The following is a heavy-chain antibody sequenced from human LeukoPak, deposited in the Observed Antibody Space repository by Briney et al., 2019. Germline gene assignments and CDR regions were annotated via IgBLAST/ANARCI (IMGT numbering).Heavy chain of an antibody. V-gene: IGHV3-33*01. J-gene: IGHJ4*02. D-gene: IGHD6-19*01. Sequence: GGSLRLSCAASGFTFSSYGMHWVRQAPGKGLEWVAVIWYDGSNKYYADSVKGRFTISRDNSKNTLYPQMNSLRAEDTAVYYCARGPYSSGWYESAYFDYWGQGTLVTVSS. CDR3: ARGPYSSGWYESAYFDY. CDR1: GFTFSSYG. CDR2: IWYDGSNK.